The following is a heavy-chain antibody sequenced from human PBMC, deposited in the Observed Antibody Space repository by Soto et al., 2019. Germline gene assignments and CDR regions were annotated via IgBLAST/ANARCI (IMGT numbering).Heavy chain of an antibody. D-gene: IGHD6-13*01. CDR3: AKRIAAAGKIRDY. CDR2: ISYDGSNK. V-gene: IGHV3-30*18. Sequence: PAVSLRLSCAASGFTFSSYAMRWVRQAPGKGLEWVAVISYDGSNKYYADSVKGRFTISRDNSKNTLYLQMNSLRAEDTAVYYCAKRIAAAGKIRDYWGQGTLVTVSS. CDR1: GFTFSSYA. J-gene: IGHJ4*02.